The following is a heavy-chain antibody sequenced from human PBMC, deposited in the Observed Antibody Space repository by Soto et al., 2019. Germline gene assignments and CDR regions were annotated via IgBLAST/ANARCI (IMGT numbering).Heavy chain of an antibody. CDR2: INPSGGST. J-gene: IGHJ6*02. D-gene: IGHD5-12*01. Sequence: QVQLVQSGAEVKKPGASVKVSCKASGYTFTSYYMHWVRQAPGQGLEWMGIINPSGGSTSYAQKFQGRVTMTRDTSTSTVYMALSSLRSEDTDVYSCARESVDIVATTRVSGGMDVWGQGTTVTVSS. CDR3: ARESVDIVATTRVSGGMDV. CDR1: GYTFTSYY. V-gene: IGHV1-46*01.